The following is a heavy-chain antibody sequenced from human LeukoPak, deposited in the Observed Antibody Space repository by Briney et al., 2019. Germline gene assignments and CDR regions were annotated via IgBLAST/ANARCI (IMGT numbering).Heavy chain of an antibody. V-gene: IGHV3-7*01. CDR3: ATYYDFWSGPGY. CDR1: GFTFSRYW. D-gene: IGHD3-3*01. J-gene: IGHJ4*02. CDR2: IKQDGSEK. Sequence: GGSLRLSCAASGFTFSRYWMSWGRQAPGKGLEWVANIKQDGSEKYYVDSVKGRFTISRDNAKNSLYLQMNSLRAEDTAVYYCATYYDFWSGPGYWGQGTLVTVSS.